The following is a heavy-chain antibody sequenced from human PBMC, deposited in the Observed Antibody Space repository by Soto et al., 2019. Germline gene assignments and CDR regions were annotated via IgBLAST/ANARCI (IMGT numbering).Heavy chain of an antibody. J-gene: IGHJ5*02. CDR1: GGTFSSYT. D-gene: IGHD1-20*01. V-gene: IGHV1-69*02. Sequence: ASVKVSCKASGGTFSSYTISWVRQAPGQGLEWMGRIIPILGIANYAQKFQGRVTMTTDTSTSTAYMELRSLRSDDTAVYYCASSGITGNNWFDPWGQGTLVTVSS. CDR3: ASSGITGNNWFDP. CDR2: IIPILGIA.